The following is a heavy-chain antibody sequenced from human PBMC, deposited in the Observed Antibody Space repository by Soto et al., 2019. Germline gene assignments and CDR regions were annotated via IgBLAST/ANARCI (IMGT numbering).Heavy chain of an antibody. Sequence: SETLSLTCTVSGGSISSSSYYWGWIRQPPGKGLEWIGSIYYSGSTYYNPSLKSRVTISVDTSKNQFSLKLSSVTAADTAVYYCARHIWDCSGGSCYSYYYYMDVWGKGTTVTVSS. V-gene: IGHV4-39*01. D-gene: IGHD2-15*01. J-gene: IGHJ6*03. CDR1: GGSISSSSYY. CDR3: ARHIWDCSGGSCYSYYYYMDV. CDR2: IYYSGST.